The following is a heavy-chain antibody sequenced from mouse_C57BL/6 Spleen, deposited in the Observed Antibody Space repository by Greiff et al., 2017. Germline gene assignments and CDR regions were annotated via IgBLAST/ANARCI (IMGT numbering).Heavy chain of an antibody. CDR2: INPYNGDT. J-gene: IGHJ2*01. Sequence: EVQLQQSGPELVKPGDSVKISCKASGYSFTGYFMNWVMQSHGKSLEWIGRINPYNGDTFYNQKFKGKATLTVDKSSSTAHMELRSLTSEDSAVYYCARRGPYDYDGYYFDYWGQGTTLTVSS. D-gene: IGHD2-4*01. V-gene: IGHV1-20*01. CDR1: GYSFTGYF. CDR3: ARRGPYDYDGYYFDY.